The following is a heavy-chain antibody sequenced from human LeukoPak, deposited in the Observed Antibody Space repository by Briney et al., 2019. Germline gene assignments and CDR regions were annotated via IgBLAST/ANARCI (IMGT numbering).Heavy chain of an antibody. D-gene: IGHD3-10*01. CDR3: ARDRPLDADDYYGFYYFDY. V-gene: IGHV1-2*02. Sequence: ASVKVSCKASGYPFTGYYLHWVRQAPGQGLEWMGWISPDSGGTDYEQKFQGRVTMTRDTSISTAYMELSRLRSDDTAVYYCARDRPLDADDYYGFYYFDYWGQGTLVTVSS. CDR1: GYPFTGYY. CDR2: ISPDSGGT. J-gene: IGHJ4*02.